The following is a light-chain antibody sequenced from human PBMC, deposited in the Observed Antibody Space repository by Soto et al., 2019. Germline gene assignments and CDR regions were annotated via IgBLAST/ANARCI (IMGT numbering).Light chain of an antibody. V-gene: IGKV1-5*01. CDR1: QSINNW. J-gene: IGKJ5*01. CDR3: QHYETYPIT. CDR2: DAS. Sequence: DIRMTQSPSTLSASVGDRVTITCRASQSINNWLAWYQQKPGKAPNLLIYDASSLESGVPSRFSGSASGTEFTLTISSLQTDDFATYYCQHYETYPITFGQGTRLEIK.